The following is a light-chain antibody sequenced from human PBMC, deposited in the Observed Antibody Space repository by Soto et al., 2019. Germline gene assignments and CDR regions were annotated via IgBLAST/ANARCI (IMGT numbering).Light chain of an antibody. CDR1: SSNIGGNS. V-gene: IGLV1-44*01. CDR3: AEWDNSLNGVV. Sequence: QSVLTQAPSASGTSGQRVTISCSGSSSNIGGNSVNWYQHLPGTSPRLLIYDNDQRPSGVPDRFSGSKSGTSASLAISGLRSEDEADYYCAEWDNSLNGVVFGGGTKLTVL. J-gene: IGLJ3*02. CDR2: DND.